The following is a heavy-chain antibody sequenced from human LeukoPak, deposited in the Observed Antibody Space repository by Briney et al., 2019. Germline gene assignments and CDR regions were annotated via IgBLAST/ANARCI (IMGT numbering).Heavy chain of an antibody. CDR1: GDSVSSNSAA. D-gene: IGHD1-26*01. V-gene: IGHV6-1*01. Sequence: SQTLSLTCAISGDSVSSNSAAWNWIRQSLSRGLEWLGRTYYRSKWYNDYAVSVKSRITINPDTSENQFSLQLNSVTPEDTAVYYCARDRFSGSYVGKAFDIWGQGTMVTVSS. J-gene: IGHJ3*02. CDR3: ARDRFSGSYVGKAFDI. CDR2: TYYRSKWYN.